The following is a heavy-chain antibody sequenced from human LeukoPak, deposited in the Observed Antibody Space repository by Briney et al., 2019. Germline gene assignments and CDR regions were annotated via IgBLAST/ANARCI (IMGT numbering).Heavy chain of an antibody. D-gene: IGHD2-2*01. J-gene: IGHJ4*02. V-gene: IGHV4-4*07. CDR1: GGSISSYY. Sequence: SETLSLTCTVSGGSISSYYWSWIRQPAGKGLEWIGRIYTSGSTNYNPSLKSRVTMPVDTSKNQFSLKLSSVTAADTAVYYCASYCSSTSCYGPTDYWGQGTLVTVSS. CDR3: ASYCSSTSCYGPTDY. CDR2: IYTSGST.